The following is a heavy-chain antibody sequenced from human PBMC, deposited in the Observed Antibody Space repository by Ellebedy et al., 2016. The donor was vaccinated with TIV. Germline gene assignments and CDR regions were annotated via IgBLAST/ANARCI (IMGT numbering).Heavy chain of an antibody. CDR3: ARDRGITFGGVIVGPTGYFDY. Sequence: SETLSLTXTVSGGSISSYYWSWIRQPPGKGLEWIGYIYYSGSTNYNPSLKSRVTISVDTSKNQFSLQLSSVTAADTAVYYCARDRGITFGGVIVGPTGYFDYWGQGTLVTVSS. CDR2: IYYSGST. CDR1: GGSISSYY. V-gene: IGHV4-59*01. D-gene: IGHD3-16*02. J-gene: IGHJ4*02.